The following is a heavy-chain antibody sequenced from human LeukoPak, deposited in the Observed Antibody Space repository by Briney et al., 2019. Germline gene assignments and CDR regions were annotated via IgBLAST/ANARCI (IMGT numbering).Heavy chain of an antibody. D-gene: IGHD3-16*01. CDR2: INAYNGNT. Sequence: GASVKVSCKASGYTFTSYGISWVRQAPGQGLEWMGWINAYNGNTNYAQKLQGRVTMTTDTSTSTAYMELRSLRSDDTVVYYCARAPRGFDFDYWGQGTLVTVSS. CDR3: ARAPRGFDFDY. V-gene: IGHV1-18*01. J-gene: IGHJ4*02. CDR1: GYTFTSYG.